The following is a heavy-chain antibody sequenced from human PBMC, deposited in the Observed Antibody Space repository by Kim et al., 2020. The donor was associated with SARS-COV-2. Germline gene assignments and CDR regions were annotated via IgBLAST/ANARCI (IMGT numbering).Heavy chain of an antibody. CDR2: IGTAGDT. J-gene: IGHJ2*01. CDR3: ARGLRSRRTYYYDSSGPLGYWYFDL. CDR1: GFTFSSYD. Sequence: GGSLRLSCAASGFTFSSYDMHWVRQATGKGLEWVSAIGTAGDTYYPGSVKGRFTISRENAKNSLYLQMNSLRAGDTAVYYCARGLRSRRTYYYDSSGPLGYWYFDLWGRGTLVTVSS. V-gene: IGHV3-13*04. D-gene: IGHD3-22*01.